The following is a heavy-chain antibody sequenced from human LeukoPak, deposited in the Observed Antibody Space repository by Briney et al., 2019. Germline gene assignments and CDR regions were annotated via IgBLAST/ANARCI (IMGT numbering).Heavy chain of an antibody. Sequence: SETLSLTCTVSGGSISSSSYYWGWIRQPPGKGPEWIGSIYYSGSTYYNPSLKSRVTISVDTSKNQFSLKLSSVTAADTAVYYCASGTNYYDSSGYFGYWGQGTLVTVSS. CDR2: IYYSGST. J-gene: IGHJ4*02. CDR1: GGSISSSSYY. V-gene: IGHV4-39*07. D-gene: IGHD3-22*01. CDR3: ASGTNYYDSSGYFGY.